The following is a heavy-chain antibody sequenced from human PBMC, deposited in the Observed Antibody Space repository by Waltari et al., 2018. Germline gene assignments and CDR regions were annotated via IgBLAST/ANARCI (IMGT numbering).Heavy chain of an antibody. CDR2: ISYDGSNK. CDR3: AKVSIAAAGTGDY. J-gene: IGHJ4*02. D-gene: IGHD6-13*01. Sequence: QVQLVESGGGVVQPGRSLRLSCAASGFTFSSYGMHWVRQAPGKGLEWVAVISYDGSNKYYADSVKGRFTFSRDNSKNTLYLQMNSLRAEDTAVYYCAKVSIAAAGTGDYWGQGTLVTVSS. V-gene: IGHV3-30*18. CDR1: GFTFSSYG.